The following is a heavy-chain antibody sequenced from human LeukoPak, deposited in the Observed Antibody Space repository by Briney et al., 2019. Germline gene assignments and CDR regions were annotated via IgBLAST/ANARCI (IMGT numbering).Heavy chain of an antibody. CDR2: IYYSGST. CDR3: ARDPENWFDP. V-gene: IGHV4-39*07. CDR1: GGSISSSSYY. Sequence: PSETLSLTCTVSGGSISSSSYYWGWIRQPPGKGLEWIGIIYYSGSTYYNPSLKSRVTISVDTSKNQFSLKLSSVTAADTAVYYCARDPENWFDPWGQGTLVTVSS. J-gene: IGHJ5*02.